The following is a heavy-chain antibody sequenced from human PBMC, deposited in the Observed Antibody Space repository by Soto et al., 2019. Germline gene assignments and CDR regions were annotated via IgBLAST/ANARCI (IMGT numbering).Heavy chain of an antibody. Sequence: QVQLVQSGAKVKKPGASVKVSCKASGYTFTSYYMHWVRQAPGQGLEWMGIINPSGGSTSYAQKFQGRVTMTRDTSTSTVYMELSSLRSEDTAVYYCARWGNTIFGVVIGGLHGMDVWGQGTTVTVSS. J-gene: IGHJ6*02. D-gene: IGHD3-3*01. CDR2: INPSGGST. V-gene: IGHV1-46*01. CDR3: ARWGNTIFGVVIGGLHGMDV. CDR1: GYTFTSYY.